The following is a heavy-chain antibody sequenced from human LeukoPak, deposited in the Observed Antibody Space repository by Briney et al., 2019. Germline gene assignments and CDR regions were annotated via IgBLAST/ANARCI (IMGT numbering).Heavy chain of an antibody. J-gene: IGHJ5*02. CDR3: AREGYCNVTTCVLAWLGP. CDR2: ISSSSGTI. V-gene: IGHV3-48*04. Sequence: GRSLRLSCAVPGFTFSTYSMNWVRQAPGKGLEWVSYISSSSGTISYADSVKGRFTISRDNAKNSLYLQMNSLTAEDTAVYYCAREGYCNVTTCVLAWLGPWGQGTLVTVSS. D-gene: IGHD2-15*01. CDR1: GFTFSTYS.